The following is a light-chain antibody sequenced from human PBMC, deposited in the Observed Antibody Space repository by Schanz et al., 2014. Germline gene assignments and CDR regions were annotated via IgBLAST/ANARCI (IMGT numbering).Light chain of an antibody. Sequence: ENVLTQSPGTLSLSPGERATLSCRASQSVSNSYLTWYQQKPGQAPRLLIYGASSRATGIPDRFSGSGSGTEFTLTISRLEPEDFAVYYCQQYGNSVWTFGQGTKVEIK. CDR3: QQYGNSVWT. V-gene: IGKV3-20*01. CDR1: QSVSNSY. CDR2: GAS. J-gene: IGKJ1*01.